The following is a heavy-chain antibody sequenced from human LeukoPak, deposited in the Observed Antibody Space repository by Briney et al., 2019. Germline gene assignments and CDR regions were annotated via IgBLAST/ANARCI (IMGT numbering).Heavy chain of an antibody. CDR2: IYTSGST. Sequence: SETLSLTCTVSGGSISSGSYYWSWIRQPAGTGLEWIGRIYTSGSTNYNPSLKSRVTVSDDKSKNQFSLKLSSVTAADTAVYYCARIFRGAYFDYWGQGTLVTVSS. CDR1: GGSISSGSYY. D-gene: IGHD3-10*01. V-gene: IGHV4-61*02. CDR3: ARIFRGAYFDY. J-gene: IGHJ4*02.